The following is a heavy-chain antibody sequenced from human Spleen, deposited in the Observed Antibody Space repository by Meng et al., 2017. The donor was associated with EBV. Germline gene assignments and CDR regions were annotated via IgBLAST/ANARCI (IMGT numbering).Heavy chain of an antibody. CDR1: GGIFRSHA. CDR3: AREPSYYDSSGYYRLGYFDH. J-gene: IGHJ4*02. D-gene: IGHD3-22*01. Sequence: QLVYSGAWVKKPGSSVKVSCKASGGIFRSHAISWVRQAPGQGLEWMGWISGYNGNTKYGQKVQGRVIVTTDTSTNTVYMELRSLTSDDTAVYYCAREPSYYDSSGYYRLGYFDHWGQGTLVTVSS. V-gene: IGHV1-18*01. CDR2: ISGYNGNT.